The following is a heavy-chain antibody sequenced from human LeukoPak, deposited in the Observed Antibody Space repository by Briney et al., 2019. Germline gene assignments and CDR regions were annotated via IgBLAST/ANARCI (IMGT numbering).Heavy chain of an antibody. CDR1: GGSISSYY. D-gene: IGHD3-16*01. V-gene: IGHV4-59*01. Sequence: PSETLSLTCTVSGGSISSYYWSWIRQPPGKGLEWIGYIYYSGSTNYNPSLKSRVTISVDTSKNQFSLKLSSVTAADTAVYYCARDGGYYGMDVWGQGTTLTVSS. CDR2: IYYSGST. CDR3: ARDGGYYGMDV. J-gene: IGHJ6*02.